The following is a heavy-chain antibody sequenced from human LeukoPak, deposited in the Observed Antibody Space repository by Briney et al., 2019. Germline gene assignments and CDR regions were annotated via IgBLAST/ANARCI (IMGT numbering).Heavy chain of an antibody. Sequence: SETLSLTCTVSGGPISDFYWSWIRQSPEKGLEWIGNIFYSGNTNYNPSLRSRVTISVDTSKKQFSLRLTSVAAADTAVYYCARLRSGSTPPPPYYYYGLDVWGQGTTVTVSS. CDR2: IFYSGNT. D-gene: IGHD1-26*01. CDR3: ARLRSGSTPPPPYYYYGLDV. CDR1: GGPISDFY. J-gene: IGHJ6*02. V-gene: IGHV4-59*01.